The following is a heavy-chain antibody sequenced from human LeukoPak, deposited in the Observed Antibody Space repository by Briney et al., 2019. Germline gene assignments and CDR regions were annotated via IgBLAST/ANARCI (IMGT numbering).Heavy chain of an antibody. V-gene: IGHV1-18*04. CDR3: ARDSGIRPEDWFDP. Sequence: ASVKVSCKASGYTITSYGISWVRQAPGQGLEWMGGISAYNGNTNYAQKFQGRVTMTTDTSTSTAYMELRSLRSDDTAVYYCARDSGIRPEDWFDPWGQGTLVTVSS. CDR1: GYTITSYG. J-gene: IGHJ5*02. D-gene: IGHD3-10*01. CDR2: ISAYNGNT.